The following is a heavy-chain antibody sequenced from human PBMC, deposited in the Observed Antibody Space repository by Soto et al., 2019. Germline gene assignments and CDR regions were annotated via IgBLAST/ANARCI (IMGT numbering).Heavy chain of an antibody. Sequence: QVQLVQSGAEVKKPGSSVKVSCKASGDSFNNDGVNWVRQAPGQGLECVGGIIPHFGPAKYPQKFQGRATITADTPTNTVFMELLSLTYDDTAIYYCARGALLDLHNYFALDVWGQGTSVTVSS. CDR3: ARGALLDLHNYFALDV. CDR2: IIPHFGPA. CDR1: GDSFNNDG. D-gene: IGHD3-10*01. J-gene: IGHJ6*02. V-gene: IGHV1-69*06.